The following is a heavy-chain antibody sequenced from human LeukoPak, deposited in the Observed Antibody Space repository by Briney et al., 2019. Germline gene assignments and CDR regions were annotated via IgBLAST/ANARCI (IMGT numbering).Heavy chain of an antibody. J-gene: IGHJ4*02. CDR3: AKSDDNSNFHLTGYLDY. V-gene: IGHV3-23*01. CDR2: ISRSGEIS. D-gene: IGHD3-22*01. Sequence: GGSLRLSCAASGFTFRDFAMNWVRQAPGKGLEWVSIISRSGEISYHANSVAGRFTISRDNSKSTLYLQMNSLKAEDTAVYFCAKSDDNSNFHLTGYLDYWGQGTLVSVSS. CDR1: GFTFRDFA.